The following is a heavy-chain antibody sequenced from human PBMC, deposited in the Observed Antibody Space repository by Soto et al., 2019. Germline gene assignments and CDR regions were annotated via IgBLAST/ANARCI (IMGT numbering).Heavy chain of an antibody. Sequence: QVQLVESGGGVVQPGRSLRLSCAASGFTFSNYGMHWVRQAPGKGLEWVALISYDGSNEYYADSVKGRFTISRDNSKNTLYLQMNSLRAEDTAVYFCAKDRGRARDQLGFYFDYWGQGTLVTVSS. CDR2: ISYDGSNE. CDR3: AKDRGRARDQLGFYFDY. J-gene: IGHJ4*02. CDR1: GFTFSNYG. V-gene: IGHV3-30*18. D-gene: IGHD6-6*01.